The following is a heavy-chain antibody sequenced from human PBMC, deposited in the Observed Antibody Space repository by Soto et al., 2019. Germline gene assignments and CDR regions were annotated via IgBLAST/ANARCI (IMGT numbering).Heavy chain of an antibody. V-gene: IGHV4-59*01. D-gene: IGHD3-22*01. J-gene: IGHJ4*02. CDR3: ARVLYDSGGYYPFDY. CDR1: GGSISTYC. Sequence: PSETLSLTCTVSGGSISTYCWSWVRQPPGKGLEWIGYIFYRGSTKYDPSLKSRVTISADTSKNQFSLKLGSVTAADTAVYYCARVLYDSGGYYPFDYWGQGTLVTVSS. CDR2: IFYRGST.